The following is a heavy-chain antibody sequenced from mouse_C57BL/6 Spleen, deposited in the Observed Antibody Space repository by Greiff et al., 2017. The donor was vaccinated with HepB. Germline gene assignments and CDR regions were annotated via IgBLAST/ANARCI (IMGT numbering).Heavy chain of an antibody. D-gene: IGHD1-1*01. CDR1: GYTFTSYW. J-gene: IGHJ3*01. CDR2: IYPSDSET. Sequence: QVQLQQPGAELVRPGSSVKLSCKASGYTFTSYWMDWVKQRPGQGLEWIGNIYPSDSETHYNQKFKDKATLTVDKSSSTAYMQLSSLTSEDSAVYYCASGGDYGSSPAWFAYWGQGTLVTVSA. CDR3: ASGGDYGSSPAWFAY. V-gene: IGHV1-61*01.